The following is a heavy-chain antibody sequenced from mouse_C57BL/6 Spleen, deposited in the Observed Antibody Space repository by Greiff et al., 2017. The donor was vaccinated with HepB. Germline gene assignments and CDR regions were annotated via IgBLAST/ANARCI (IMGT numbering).Heavy chain of an antibody. V-gene: IGHV1-54*01. D-gene: IGHD4-1*01. CDR1: GYAFTNYL. CDR3: ARWDSYYYAMDY. J-gene: IGHJ4*01. Sequence: QVQLKESGAELVRPGTSVKVSCKASGYAFTNYLIEWVKQRPGQGLEWIGVINPGSGGTNYNEKFKGKATLTADKSSSTAYMQLSSLTSEDSAVYFCARWDSYYYAMDYWGQGTSVTVSS. CDR2: INPGSGGT.